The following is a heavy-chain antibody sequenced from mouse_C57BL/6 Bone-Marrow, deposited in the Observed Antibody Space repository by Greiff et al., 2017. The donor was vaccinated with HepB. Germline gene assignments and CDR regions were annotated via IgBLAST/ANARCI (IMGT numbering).Heavy chain of an antibody. CDR2: IYPSDSET. J-gene: IGHJ1*03. CDR1: GYTFTSYW. Sequence: QVQLQQPGAELVRPGSSVKLSCKASGYTFTSYWMDWVKQRPGQGLEWIGNIYPSDSETHYNQKFKDKATLTVDKSSSTAYMQLSSLTSEDSAVYYCAIYRSYVDWYFDGWGTGTTVTVSS. D-gene: IGHD1-1*01. V-gene: IGHV1-61*01. CDR3: AIYRSYVDWYFDG.